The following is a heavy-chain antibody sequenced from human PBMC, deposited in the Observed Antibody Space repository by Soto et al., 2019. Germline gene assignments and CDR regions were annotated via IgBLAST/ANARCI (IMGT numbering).Heavy chain of an antibody. D-gene: IGHD3-22*01. CDR1: GFTFSSYA. J-gene: IGHJ4*02. Sequence: PGGSLRLSCAASGFTFSSYAMHWVRQAPGKGLEWVAVISYDGSNKYYADSVKGRFTISRDNSKNTLYLQMNSLRAEDTAVYYCARSWVVITTPPGYWGQGTLVTVSS. V-gene: IGHV3-30-3*01. CDR2: ISYDGSNK. CDR3: ARSWVVITTPPGY.